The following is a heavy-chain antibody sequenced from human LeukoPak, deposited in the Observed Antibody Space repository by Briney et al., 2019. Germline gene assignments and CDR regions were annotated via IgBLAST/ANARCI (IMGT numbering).Heavy chain of an antibody. CDR3: ARANFLYCSSTTCLFDY. CDR2: INPNSGDT. J-gene: IGHJ4*02. Sequence: ASVKVSCKASGYTFTDYYLHWVRQAPGQGFEWMGWINPNSGDTNYAQKFQGRVTMARDTSISTAHMEMSRLRSDDTAVYYCARANFLYCSSTTCLFDYWGQGTLVTVSS. CDR1: GYTFTDYY. V-gene: IGHV1-2*02. D-gene: IGHD2-2*01.